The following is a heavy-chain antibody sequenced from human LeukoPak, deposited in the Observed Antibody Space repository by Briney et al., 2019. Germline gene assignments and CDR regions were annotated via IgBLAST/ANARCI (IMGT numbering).Heavy chain of an antibody. J-gene: IGHJ2*01. V-gene: IGHV4-59*01. Sequence: SETLSLTCTVSDGSITSYYWNWIRQPPGKGPELIGNIYNSGSTDYNPFLKSRVTISLNTSKNQISLKLSSVTAADTAVYYCARDKGPYWYFDLWGRGTLVTVSS. CDR1: DGSITSYY. CDR2: IYNSGST. CDR3: ARDKGPYWYFDL.